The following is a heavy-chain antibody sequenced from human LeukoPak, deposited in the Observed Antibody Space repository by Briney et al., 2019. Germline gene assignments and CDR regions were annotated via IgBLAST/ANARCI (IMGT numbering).Heavy chain of an antibody. J-gene: IGHJ4*02. Sequence: GGSLRLSCAASGFTFSSYAMSWVRQAPGKGLEWVSAISGSGGSTYYADSVKGRFTISRDNSKNTLYLQMNSLRAEDTAVYYSAKADHVATTTPDYWGQGTLVTVSS. CDR1: GFTFSSYA. CDR3: AKADHVATTTPDY. CDR2: ISGSGGST. V-gene: IGHV3-23*01. D-gene: IGHD5-12*01.